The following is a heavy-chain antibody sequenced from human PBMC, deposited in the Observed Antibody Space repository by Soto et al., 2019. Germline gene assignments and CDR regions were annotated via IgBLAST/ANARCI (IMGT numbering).Heavy chain of an antibody. CDR3: ARQGRGGNNGFDP. D-gene: IGHD3-10*01. CDR2: IYYSGST. Sequence: QLQLQESGPGLVKPSETLSLTCTVSGGSISSSSSYWGWIRQPPGKGLEWIGSIYYSGSTYYNPSLKSRVTIPVDTSKTQFSLKLSSVTAADTAVYYCARQGRGGNNGFDPWGQGTLVTVSS. J-gene: IGHJ5*02. V-gene: IGHV4-39*01. CDR1: GGSISSSSSY.